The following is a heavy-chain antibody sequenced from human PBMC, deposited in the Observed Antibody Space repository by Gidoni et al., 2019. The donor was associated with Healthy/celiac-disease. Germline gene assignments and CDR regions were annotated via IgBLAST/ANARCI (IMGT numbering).Heavy chain of an antibody. D-gene: IGHD1-26*01. CDR3: ARDDPIVGARGAY. CDR2: IIPIFGTA. V-gene: IGHV1-69*01. Sequence: QVQLVQSGAEVKKPGSSVKVSCQASGGTFSSYAISWVRQAPGQGLEWMGGIIPIFGTANDAQKFQGRVTITADESTSTAYMELSSLRSEDTAVYYCARDDPIVGARGAYWGQGTLVTVSS. CDR1: GGTFSSYA. J-gene: IGHJ4*02.